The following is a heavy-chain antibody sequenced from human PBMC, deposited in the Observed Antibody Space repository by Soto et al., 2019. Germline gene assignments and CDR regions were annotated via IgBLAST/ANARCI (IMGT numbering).Heavy chain of an antibody. J-gene: IGHJ4*02. Sequence: QLQLQESGPGLVKPSETLSLTCTVSGGSISSSSYYWGWIRQPPGKGLEWIGSIYYSGSTYYNPSPKSRVTISVDTSKNQFSLKLSSVTAADTAVYYCARGYDFWSGPFDYWGQGTLVTVSS. CDR3: ARGYDFWSGPFDY. V-gene: IGHV4-39*01. CDR1: GGSISSSSYY. CDR2: IYYSGST. D-gene: IGHD3-3*01.